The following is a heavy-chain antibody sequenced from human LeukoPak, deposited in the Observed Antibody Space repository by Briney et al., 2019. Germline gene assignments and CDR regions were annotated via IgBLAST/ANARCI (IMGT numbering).Heavy chain of an antibody. CDR3: ARAIQLWFGEATYFDY. CDR1: GGSISSSSYY. J-gene: IGHJ4*02. CDR2: IYYSGST. Sequence: SETLSLTCTVSGGSISSSSYYWGWIRQPPGRGLEWIGSIYYSGSTYYNPSLKSRVTISVDTSKNQFSLKLSSVTAADTAVYYCARAIQLWFGEATYFDYWGQGTLVTVSS. D-gene: IGHD5-18*01. V-gene: IGHV4-39*01.